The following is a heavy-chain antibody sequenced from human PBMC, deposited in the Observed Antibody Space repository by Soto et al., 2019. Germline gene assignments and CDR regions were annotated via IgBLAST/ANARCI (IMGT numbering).Heavy chain of an antibody. CDR1: GFTFSTYD. V-gene: IGHV3-23*01. CDR2: ISGSGDNT. CDR3: VKVGWXGY. Sequence: TGGSLRLSCATSGFTFSTYDMTWVRQAPGKGLEWVSGISGSGDNTDYADSVKGRFTISRDNSRNTLYLQMNSLRAEDTAVYYCVKVGWXGYWGQGTLVTVSS. D-gene: IGHD2-15*01. J-gene: IGHJ4*02.